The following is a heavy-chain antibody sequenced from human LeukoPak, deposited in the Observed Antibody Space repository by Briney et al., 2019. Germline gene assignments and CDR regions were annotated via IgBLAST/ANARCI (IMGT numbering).Heavy chain of an antibody. V-gene: IGHV4-38-2*01. D-gene: IGHD6-13*01. Sequence: SETLSLTCAVSGYSISSGYYWGWIRQPPGKGLEWIGSIYYSGSTYYNPSLKSRVTISVDTSKNQFSLKLSSVTAADTAVYYCARLGSSSWFDYWGQGTLVPVSS. J-gene: IGHJ4*02. CDR2: IYYSGST. CDR3: ARLGSSSWFDY. CDR1: GYSISSGYY.